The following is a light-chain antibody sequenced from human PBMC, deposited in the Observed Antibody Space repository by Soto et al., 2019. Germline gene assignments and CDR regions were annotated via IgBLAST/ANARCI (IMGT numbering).Light chain of an antibody. CDR3: SSYAGSNNVV. J-gene: IGLJ2*01. V-gene: IGLV2-8*01. CDR1: SSDVGGYNY. Sequence: QSALTQPPSASGSPGQSVTISCTGTSSDVGGYNYVSWYQQHLGKAPKLMIYEVSKRPSGVADRFSGSKSGNTASLTVSGLQAEDEADYYCSSYAGSNNVVFGGGTKLTVL. CDR2: EVS.